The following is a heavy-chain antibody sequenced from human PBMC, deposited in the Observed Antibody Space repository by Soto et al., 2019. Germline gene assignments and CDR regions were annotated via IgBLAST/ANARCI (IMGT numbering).Heavy chain of an antibody. CDR3: ATDIRDAHYDILTAEIYSDY. D-gene: IGHD3-9*01. Sequence: GASVKVCCKVSGYTLTELSMHWVRQAPGKGLEWVGGFDPEHGETIYAQKFQGRVTMTEDTSTDTAYMELSSLRSEDTAVYYCATDIRDAHYDILTAEIYSDYWGQGTLVTVSS. CDR1: GYTLTELS. V-gene: IGHV1-24*01. J-gene: IGHJ4*02. CDR2: FDPEHGET.